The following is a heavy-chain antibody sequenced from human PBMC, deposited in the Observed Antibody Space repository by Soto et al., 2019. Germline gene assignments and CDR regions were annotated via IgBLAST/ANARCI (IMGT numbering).Heavy chain of an antibody. CDR2: IYYSGST. V-gene: IGHV4-59*01. CDR3: ATIVGHLGWLDF. D-gene: IGHD2-15*01. CDR1: GGSISSYY. J-gene: IGHJ4*02. Sequence: SETLSLTCTVSGGSISSYYWSWIRQPPGKGLEWIGYIYYSGSTNYNPSLKSRVTISVDTSKNQFSLKLSSVTAADTAVYYCATIVGHLGWLDFWGQGTLVTVSS.